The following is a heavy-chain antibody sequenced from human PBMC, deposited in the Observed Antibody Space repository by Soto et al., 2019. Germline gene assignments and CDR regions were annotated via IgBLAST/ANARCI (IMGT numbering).Heavy chain of an antibody. Sequence: EVQLVESGGGLVQPGGSLRLSCAASGFTFSDYNMIWVRQAPGKGLEWVSYIDIFSATIYYADSVKGRFTIPRDNAKNSLYLQMNSLRDEDTAVYYCARDGVAEIDYWGQGTLVTVSS. V-gene: IGHV3-48*02. CDR2: IDIFSATI. J-gene: IGHJ4*02. CDR1: GFTFSDYN. CDR3: ARDGVAEIDY. D-gene: IGHD2-15*01.